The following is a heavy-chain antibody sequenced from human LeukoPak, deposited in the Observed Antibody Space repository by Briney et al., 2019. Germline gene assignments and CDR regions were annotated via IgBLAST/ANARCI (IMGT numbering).Heavy chain of an antibody. CDR3: ARAGGAVAGPAYYFDY. J-gene: IGHJ4*02. V-gene: IGHV1-69*06. D-gene: IGHD6-19*01. CDR1: GGTFSSYA. CDR2: IIPIFGTA. Sequence: SVKVSCKASGGTFSSYAIGWVRQAPGQGLEWMGGIIPIFGTANYAQKFQGRVTITADKSTSTAYMELSSLRSEDTAVYYCARAGGAVAGPAYYFDYWGQGTLVTVSS.